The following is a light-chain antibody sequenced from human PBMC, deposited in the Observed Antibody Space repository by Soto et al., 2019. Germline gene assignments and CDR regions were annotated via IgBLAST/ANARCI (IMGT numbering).Light chain of an antibody. Sequence: QSALTQPPSASGSPGQSVTISCTGTSSDVGGYNYVSWYQHHPGKAPKLMIYEVSKRPSGVPDRFSGSKSGNTASLTVSGLQAEDEADYYCSSYAGSNNVLVFGGGTKVTVL. CDR3: SSYAGSNNVLV. J-gene: IGLJ2*01. V-gene: IGLV2-8*01. CDR2: EVS. CDR1: SSDVGGYNY.